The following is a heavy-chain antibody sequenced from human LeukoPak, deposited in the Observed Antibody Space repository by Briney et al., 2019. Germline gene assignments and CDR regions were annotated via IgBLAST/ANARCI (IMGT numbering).Heavy chain of an antibody. V-gene: IGHV3-30-3*01. CDR2: ISYDGSNK. Sequence: PGRSLRLSCAASGFTFSSYAMHWVRQAPGKGLEWVAVISYDGSNKYYADSVKGRFTISRDNSKNTLYLQMNSLRAEDTAVYYCARDEDTAMVQPLGYWGQGTLVTVSS. D-gene: IGHD5-18*01. CDR3: ARDEDTAMVQPLGY. J-gene: IGHJ4*02. CDR1: GFTFSSYA.